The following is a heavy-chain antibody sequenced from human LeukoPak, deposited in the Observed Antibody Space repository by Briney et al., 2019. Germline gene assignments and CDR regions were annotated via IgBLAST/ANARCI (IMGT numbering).Heavy chain of an antibody. Sequence: GMSLRLSCAASGFSFSNYWMHWVRQAPDKGLDWVAEISSDGNKEFYAESVKGRFIISRDNSKNTVLLQMNSLRGEDTAVYYCVRDFSGKWSLEYWGQGTLVTVSS. J-gene: IGHJ4*02. CDR3: VRDFSGKWSLEY. V-gene: IGHV3-30-3*01. CDR2: ISSDGNKE. D-gene: IGHD6-25*01. CDR1: GFSFSNYW.